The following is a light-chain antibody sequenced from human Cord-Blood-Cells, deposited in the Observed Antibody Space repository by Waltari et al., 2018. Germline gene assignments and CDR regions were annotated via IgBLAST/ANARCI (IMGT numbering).Light chain of an antibody. Sequence: DIVMTQSPDSLAVSLGERATINCKSSKSVLYSSKNKNYLACYQQKPGQPPKLLIYWESTRESGDPDRLICSGSGTAFTLTISILQAEDVAVYYCQQYYSTPQTFGQGTKVEIK. CDR1: KSVLYSSKNKNY. J-gene: IGKJ1*01. CDR2: WES. CDR3: QQYYSTPQT. V-gene: IGKV4-1*01.